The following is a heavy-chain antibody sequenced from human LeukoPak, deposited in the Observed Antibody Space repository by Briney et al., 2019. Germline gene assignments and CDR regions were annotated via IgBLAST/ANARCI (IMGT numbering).Heavy chain of an antibody. Sequence: SETLSLTCTVSGDSITSSSWTWIRQSPGKGLESLGYISNNGKTKYKSSFEGRVTMSLDTSKSQFSLTLSFVTAADTAVYYCARRIFSRTFRHLLSSYMDVWGKGTTVIVS. CDR3: ARRIFSRTFRHLLSSYMDV. CDR1: GDSITSSS. D-gene: IGHD2/OR15-2a*01. CDR2: ISNNGKT. V-gene: IGHV4-59*08. J-gene: IGHJ6*03.